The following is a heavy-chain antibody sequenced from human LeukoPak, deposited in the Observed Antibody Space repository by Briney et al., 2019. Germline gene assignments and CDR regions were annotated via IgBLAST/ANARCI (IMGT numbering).Heavy chain of an antibody. J-gene: IGHJ4*02. CDR1: GFTFNTYA. CDR2: ISGSAGST. V-gene: IGHV3-23*01. CDR3: AREGTNWNDGRFDY. D-gene: IGHD1-1*01. Sequence: GGSLRLSCAASGFTFNTYAMNWVRQAPGKGLECVSGISGSAGSTYYADSVKGRFTISRDNSKNTLYLQMNSLRAEDTVVYYCAREGTNWNDGRFDYWGQGTLVTVSS.